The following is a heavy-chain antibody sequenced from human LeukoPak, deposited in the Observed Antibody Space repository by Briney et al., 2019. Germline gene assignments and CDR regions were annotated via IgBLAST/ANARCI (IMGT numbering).Heavy chain of an antibody. CDR2: IVSSSTYT. CDR3: ARDRDAFDI. J-gene: IGHJ3*02. Sequence: PGGSLRLSCAASGFSFSDDHLSWIRQAPRTGLERISYIVSSSTYTKYADPANDRFTISRDNAKNSVYLQMNGLRAEATAVYYCARDRDAFDIWGQGTMVTVSS. CDR1: GFSFSDDH. V-gene: IGHV3-11*06.